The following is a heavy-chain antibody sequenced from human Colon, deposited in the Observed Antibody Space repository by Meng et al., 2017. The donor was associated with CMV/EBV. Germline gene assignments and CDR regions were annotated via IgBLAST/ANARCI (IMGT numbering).Heavy chain of an antibody. D-gene: IGHD4-23*01. Sequence: ASVKVSCKASGYTFTNFYIHCVRQAPGQGLEWMGVINPSSSSTIYAQKFQGRVTMTRDTSTSTVYMELSSLRSEDTAVYYCARGNLTPTYYYYYGMDVWGQGTTVTVSS. CDR3: ARGNLTPTYYYYYGMDV. CDR1: GYTFTNFY. J-gene: IGHJ6*02. V-gene: IGHV1-46*01. CDR2: INPSSSST.